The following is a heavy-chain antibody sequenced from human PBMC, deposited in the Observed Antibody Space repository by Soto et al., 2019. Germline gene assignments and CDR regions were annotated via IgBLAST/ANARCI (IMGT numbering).Heavy chain of an antibody. V-gene: IGHV3-74*01. CDR2: INSDGSST. CDR3: ARDPYYVWGSYRPPRVFDY. D-gene: IGHD3-16*02. J-gene: IGHJ4*02. Sequence: PGGSLRLSCAASGFTFSSYWMHRVRQAPGKGLVWVSRINSDGSSTSYADSVKGRFTISRDNAKNTLYLQMNSLRAEDTAVYYCARDPYYVWGSYRPPRVFDYWGQGTLVTVSS. CDR1: GFTFSSYW.